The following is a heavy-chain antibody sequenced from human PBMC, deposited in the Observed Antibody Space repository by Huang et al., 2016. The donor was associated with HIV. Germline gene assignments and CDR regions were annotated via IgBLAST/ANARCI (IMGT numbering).Heavy chain of an antibody. Sequence: VQLVESGGGLVKPGGSLRLSCAASGFSFSNAWLSWVRQAPGKGLELVRHITKKTAGGKTDYAAPVKVRCTISRDDSKNTLYLKMNSLKTEDTAVYYCTTGGEDYYDGSGYYRGEYYFDFWGQGTLVTVSS. V-gene: IGHV3-15*01. D-gene: IGHD3-22*01. CDR1: GFSFSNAW. CDR2: ITKKTAGGKT. CDR3: TTGGEDYYDGSGYYRGEYYFDF. J-gene: IGHJ4*02.